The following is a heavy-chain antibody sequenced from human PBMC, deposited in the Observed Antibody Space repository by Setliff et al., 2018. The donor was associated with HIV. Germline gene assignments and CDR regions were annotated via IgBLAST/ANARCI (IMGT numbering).Heavy chain of an antibody. CDR3: ARPMEIGRHPVAGLRDAFDI. J-gene: IGHJ3*02. CDR1: GFSFSSYW. V-gene: IGHV3-74*03. Sequence: LRLSCAASGFSFSSYWMHWVRQVPGKGLVWVSAVNSDGSRTTYADSVKGRFTISRDNAKSMLYLQMNTVRAEDTAVYYCARPMEIGRHPVAGLRDAFDIWGQGTMVTVSS. CDR2: VNSDGSRT. D-gene: IGHD6-19*01.